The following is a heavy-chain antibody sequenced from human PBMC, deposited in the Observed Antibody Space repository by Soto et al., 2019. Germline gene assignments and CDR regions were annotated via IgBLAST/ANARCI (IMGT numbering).Heavy chain of an antibody. CDR3: TTDPGGIAVPRSDY. CDR2: IKSKTDGGTT. J-gene: IGHJ4*02. Sequence: GGSLRLSCAASGFTFSNAWMSWVRQAPGKGLEWVGRIKSKTDGGTTDYAAPVKGRFTISRDDSKNTLYLQMNSLKTEDTAVYYCTTDPGGIAVPRSDYWGQGTLVTVSS. D-gene: IGHD6-19*01. V-gene: IGHV3-15*01. CDR1: GFTFSNAW.